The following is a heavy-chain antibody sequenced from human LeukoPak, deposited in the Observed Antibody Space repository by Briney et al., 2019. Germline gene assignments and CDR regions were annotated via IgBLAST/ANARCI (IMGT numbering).Heavy chain of an antibody. CDR1: GYTHTDLS. CDR3: AADRGTQLWSAFDH. D-gene: IGHD3-10*01. CDR2: FDPEEGET. Sequence: ASVKVSCKVSGYTHTDLSIHWVRQAPGKGLEWMGGFDPEEGETIYAQNFQGRVSMTEDKSTDTAYMELSSLTSEDTAVYYCAADRGTQLWSAFDHWGQGTVVTVSS. J-gene: IGHJ4*01. V-gene: IGHV1-24*01.